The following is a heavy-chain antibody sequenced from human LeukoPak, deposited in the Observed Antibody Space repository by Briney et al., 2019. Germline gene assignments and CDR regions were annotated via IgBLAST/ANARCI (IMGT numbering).Heavy chain of an antibody. Sequence: PGRSLRLSCAASGFTFSSYGMHWVRQAPGKGLEWVAVISYDGSNKYYADSVKGRFTISRDNSKNTLYLQMNSLRAEDTAVYYCARDFRYCSSTSCYEGYYFDYWGQGTLVTVSS. D-gene: IGHD2-2*01. CDR1: GFTFSSYG. V-gene: IGHV3-30*03. J-gene: IGHJ4*02. CDR2: ISYDGSNK. CDR3: ARDFRYCSSTSCYEGYYFDY.